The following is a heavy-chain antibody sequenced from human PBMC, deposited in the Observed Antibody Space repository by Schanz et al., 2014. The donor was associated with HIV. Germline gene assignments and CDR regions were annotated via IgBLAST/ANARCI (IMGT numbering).Heavy chain of an antibody. CDR1: GFSLSGYG. CDR3: ARDNRGDYYLDS. CDR2: LWFDGSID. J-gene: IGHJ1*01. D-gene: IGHD4-17*01. Sequence: VQLVESGGGLVKPGGSLRLSCAASGFSLSGYGMHWVRQAPGKGLEWVAILWFDGSIDYYVDSVKGRFTISRDNSKNTLFLQMNSLSPEDTGIYYCARDNRGDYYLDSWGQGTLVTVSS. V-gene: IGHV3-33*08.